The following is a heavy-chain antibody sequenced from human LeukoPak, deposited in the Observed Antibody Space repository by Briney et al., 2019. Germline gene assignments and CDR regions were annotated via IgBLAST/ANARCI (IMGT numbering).Heavy chain of an antibody. J-gene: IGHJ3*02. CDR1: GYRFSSSG. D-gene: IGHD1-26*01. V-gene: IGHV1-18*01. CDR2: ISTVNGNS. Sequence: GASVSVSCKASGYRFSSSGITWVRQAPGQGPEWMGWISTVNGNSRYAQNFQGRVTLTTDTSTNTAHLELTRLRSDDTAIYYGARVRDSDNGWGAFDIWGQGTMVTVSS. CDR3: ARVRDSDNGWGAFDI.